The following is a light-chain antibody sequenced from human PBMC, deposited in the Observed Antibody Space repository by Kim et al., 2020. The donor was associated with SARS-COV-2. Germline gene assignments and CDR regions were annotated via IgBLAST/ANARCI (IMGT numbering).Light chain of an antibody. CDR2: LGS. Sequence: DIVMTQSPLSLPVTPGEPASISCRSSQSLLHSNGYNYLDWYLQKPGQSPQPLIYLGSNRASGVPDRFSGSGSGTDFTLKISRVEAGDVGVYCCMQALQTPLSFGGGTKLEI. V-gene: IGKV2-28*01. CDR1: QSLLHSNGYNY. CDR3: MQALQTPLS. J-gene: IGKJ4*01.